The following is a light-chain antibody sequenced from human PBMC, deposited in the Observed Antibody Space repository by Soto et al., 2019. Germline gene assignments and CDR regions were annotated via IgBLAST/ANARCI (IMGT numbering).Light chain of an antibody. J-gene: IGKJ1*01. CDR3: QQYGSSGT. Sequence: EIVLTQSPGAQSLSPGERATLSCRARQSVSNNYLAWYQQKPGQAPRLLIYGASNRATGIPDRFSGSGSGTDFTLTINRLEPEDFAVYYCQQYGSSGTFGQGTKVDIK. CDR2: GAS. CDR1: QSVSNNY. V-gene: IGKV3-20*01.